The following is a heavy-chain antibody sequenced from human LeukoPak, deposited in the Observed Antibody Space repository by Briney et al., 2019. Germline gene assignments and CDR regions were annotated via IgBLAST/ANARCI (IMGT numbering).Heavy chain of an antibody. CDR2: ISSSSSYI. CDR3: ARDLPYYDILTGYYTYYYYYGMDV. D-gene: IGHD3-9*01. Sequence: PGGSLRLSCAASGFTFSSYSMNWVRQAPGKGLEWVSSISSSSSYIYYADSVKGRFTISRDNAKNSLYLQMNSLRAEDTAVYYCARDLPYYDILTGYYTYYYYYGMDVWGQGTTVTVSS. CDR1: GFTFSSYS. J-gene: IGHJ6*02. V-gene: IGHV3-21*01.